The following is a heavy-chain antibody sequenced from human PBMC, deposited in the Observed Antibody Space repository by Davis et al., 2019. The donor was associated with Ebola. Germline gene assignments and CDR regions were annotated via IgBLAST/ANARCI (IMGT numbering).Heavy chain of an antibody. V-gene: IGHV4-34*01. D-gene: IGHD6-6*01. CDR3: ARLADYYYYGMDV. J-gene: IGHJ6*02. Sequence: SETLSLTCAVYGGSFSGYYWSWIRQPPGKGLEWIGEINHSGSTNYNPSLKSRVTISVDTSKNQFSLKLSSVTAADTAVYYCARLADYYYYGMDVWGQGTTITVSS. CDR1: GGSFSGYY. CDR2: INHSGST.